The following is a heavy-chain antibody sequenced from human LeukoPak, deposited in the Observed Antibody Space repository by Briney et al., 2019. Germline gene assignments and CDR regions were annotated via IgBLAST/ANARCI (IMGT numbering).Heavy chain of an antibody. D-gene: IGHD1-1*01. CDR3: AKVNDLGDFDY. J-gene: IGHJ4*02. CDR2: ISGSGGST. Sequence: GGSLRLSCAASGFTFSSYAMSWVRQAPGKGLEWVSAISGSGGSTYYADSVKSRFTISRDNSENTLYLQMNSLRAEDTAVYYCAKVNDLGDFDYWGQGTLVTVSS. CDR1: GFTFSSYA. V-gene: IGHV3-23*01.